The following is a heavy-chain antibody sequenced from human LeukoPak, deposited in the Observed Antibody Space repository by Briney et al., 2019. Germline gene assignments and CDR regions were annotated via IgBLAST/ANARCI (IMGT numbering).Heavy chain of an antibody. CDR1: GGSISSINW. Sequence: PSESLSLTCAVSGGSISSINWWSWDRQPPGKGLEWIGEIYHSGSTNYNPSLKSRVTISVDKSKNQFSLKLNSVTAADTAVYYCARESSSNAMVRGVILGYWGQGMLVTVSS. D-gene: IGHD3-10*01. CDR2: IYHSGST. J-gene: IGHJ4*02. V-gene: IGHV4-4*02. CDR3: ARESSSNAMVRGVILGY.